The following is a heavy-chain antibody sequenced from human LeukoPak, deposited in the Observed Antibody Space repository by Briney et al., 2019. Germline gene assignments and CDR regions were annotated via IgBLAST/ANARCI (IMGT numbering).Heavy chain of an antibody. CDR1: GFTFSNAW. Sequence: GGSLRLSCAASGFTFSNAWMSWVRQAPGKGLEWVGRIKSKTDGGTTDYAAPVKGRFTISRDDSKNTLYLQMNSLKTEDTAVYYCTTAGPLFKDVDTAMDLWGQGTLVTVSS. V-gene: IGHV3-15*01. CDR2: IKSKTDGGTT. J-gene: IGHJ5*02. D-gene: IGHD5-18*01. CDR3: TTAGPLFKDVDTAMDL.